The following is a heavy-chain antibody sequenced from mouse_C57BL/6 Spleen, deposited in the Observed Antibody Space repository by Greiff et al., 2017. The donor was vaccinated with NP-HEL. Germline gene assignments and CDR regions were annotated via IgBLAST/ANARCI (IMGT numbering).Heavy chain of an antibody. CDR3: ARGAYYLDY. CDR2: INYDGSST. V-gene: IGHV5-16*01. Sequence: EVKVVESEGGLVQPGSSMKLSCTASGFTFSDYYMAWVRQVPEKGLEWVANINYDGSSTYYLDSLKSRFIISRDNAKNILYLQMSSLKSEDTATYYCARGAYYLDYWGQGTTLTVSS. J-gene: IGHJ2*01. CDR1: GFTFSDYY. D-gene: IGHD2-10*01.